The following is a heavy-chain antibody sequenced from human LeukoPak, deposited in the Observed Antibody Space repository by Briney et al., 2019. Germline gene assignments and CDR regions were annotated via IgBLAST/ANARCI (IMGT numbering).Heavy chain of an antibody. D-gene: IGHD4-23*01. J-gene: IGHJ5*02. CDR1: GYTFTNYG. CDR3: ARDHAAGWELPLNWFDP. Sequence: ASVKVSCKASGYTFTNYGINWVRQAPGQGLEWMGWISTYNGHTNYAQKLQGRITMTTDTSTSTAYMELRSLRSDDTAVYYCARDHAAGWELPLNWFDPWGQGTLVTVSS. V-gene: IGHV1-18*01. CDR2: ISTYNGHT.